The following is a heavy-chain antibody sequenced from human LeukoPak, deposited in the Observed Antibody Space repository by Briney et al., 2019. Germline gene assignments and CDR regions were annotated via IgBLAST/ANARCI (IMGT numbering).Heavy chain of an antibody. V-gene: IGHV4-59*01. CDR3: ATGRSIRYFDY. J-gene: IGHJ4*02. Sequence: SETLSLTCTVSGGSISSFYWSWIRQPPGKGLEWIGHIYYSGSTNYNPSLNSRVTISVDTSKNQYSLKLSSVTAADTAVYYCATGRSIRYFDYWGQGTLLTVSS. CDR2: IYYSGST. CDR1: GGSISSFY. D-gene: IGHD3-9*01.